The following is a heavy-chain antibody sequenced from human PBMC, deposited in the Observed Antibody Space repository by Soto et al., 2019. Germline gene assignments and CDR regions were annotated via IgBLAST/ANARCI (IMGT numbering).Heavy chain of an antibody. D-gene: IGHD2-21*01. Sequence: QVLLVQSGAEVKKPGSSVRVSCKTSGGTFSSFAISWVRLAPGQGLEWMGVIVPMFAAPTYAQKFQGRVPITADESTRTAYMDLSRLRSDDTAVYFCARDRVMRGNAYYYGMDVWGQGTTVTVSS. CDR1: GGTFSSFA. CDR3: ARDRVMRGNAYYYGMDV. J-gene: IGHJ6*02. V-gene: IGHV1-69*12. CDR2: IVPMFAAP.